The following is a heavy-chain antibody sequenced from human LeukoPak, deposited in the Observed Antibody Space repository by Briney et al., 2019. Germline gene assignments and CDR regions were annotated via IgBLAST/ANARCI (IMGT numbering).Heavy chain of an antibody. CDR1: GFTFSSYE. Sequence: PGGSLRLSCAASGFTFSSYEMNWVRQAPGKGLEWVSYISSSGSTIYYADSVKGRFTISRDNAKNSLYLQMNSLRAEDTAVYYCARGGEYGDYPDYWGQGTLATVSS. CDR2: ISSSGSTI. J-gene: IGHJ4*02. V-gene: IGHV3-48*03. CDR3: ARGGEYGDYPDY. D-gene: IGHD4-17*01.